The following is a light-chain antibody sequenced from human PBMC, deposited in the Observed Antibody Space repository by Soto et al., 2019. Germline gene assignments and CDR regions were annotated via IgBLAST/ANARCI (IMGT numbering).Light chain of an antibody. Sequence: EIVLTQSPGTLSLSPGERATLSCKASQSVSSNFLAWYQRKPGQAPRLLIYGASYRATDIPYRVSGSGSGTDFTLTITRLEPEDFAVYDCQQYGTSPPTFGQGTKVEI. CDR1: QSVSSNF. CDR3: QQYGTSPPT. V-gene: IGKV3-20*01. J-gene: IGKJ1*01. CDR2: GAS.